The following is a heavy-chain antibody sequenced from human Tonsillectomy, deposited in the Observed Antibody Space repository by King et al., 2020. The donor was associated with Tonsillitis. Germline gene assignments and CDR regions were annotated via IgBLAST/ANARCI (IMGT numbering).Heavy chain of an antibody. CDR3: AKQYLDAD. J-gene: IGHJ4*02. CDR1: GFRFSSYA. D-gene: IGHD4-11*01. CDR2: IRYGGNIS. V-gene: IGHV3-23*03. Sequence: VQLVESGGGLVQPGGSLRLSCAASGFRFSSYAMHWVRQAPGKGLEWVSTIRYGGNISAYDYSVRGRFTTSRENSRNTMYLQIKTLRVEDTAVYYCAKQYLDADWGQGALVTVSS.